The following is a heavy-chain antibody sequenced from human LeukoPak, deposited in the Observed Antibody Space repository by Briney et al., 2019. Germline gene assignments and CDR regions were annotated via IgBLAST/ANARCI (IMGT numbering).Heavy chain of an antibody. CDR3: ARLILTGGSDY. Sequence: ASVKVSCKASGYTFTVYYMHWVRQAPGQWLEWMGWINPNSGGTNYAQKFQGRVTMTRDTSISTAYMELSRLRSDDTAVYYCARLILTGGSDYWGQGTLVTVSS. V-gene: IGHV1-2*02. CDR2: INPNSGGT. CDR1: GYTFTVYY. D-gene: IGHD3-9*01. J-gene: IGHJ4*02.